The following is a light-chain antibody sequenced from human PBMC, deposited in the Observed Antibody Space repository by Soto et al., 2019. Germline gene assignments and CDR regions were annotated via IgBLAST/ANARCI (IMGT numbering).Light chain of an antibody. J-gene: IGLJ1*01. CDR2: KGT. V-gene: IGLV2-23*01. CDR1: SDDVGAYNS. Sequence: QSVLAQPASGSGSPGQSITISCTGTSDDVGAYNSVSWYQQLPHKAPQVILYKGTQRPSGVSSRFSGSTSGNAASLTSSGLQADDEADYFCCSSAPESTYVFGTGTKLTVL. CDR3: CSSAPESTYV.